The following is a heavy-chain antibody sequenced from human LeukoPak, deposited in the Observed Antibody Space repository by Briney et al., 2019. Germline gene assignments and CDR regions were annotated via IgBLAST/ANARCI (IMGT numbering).Heavy chain of an antibody. CDR1: GYRFTNYW. CDR2: IYPGDSDT. D-gene: IGHD6-19*01. Sequence: GESLKISCQVSGYRFTNYWIGWVRQVPGKGLEWMGSIYPGDSDTTYSPPFQGQVTISADKSISTVYLQWSSLKASDTAMYYCARLGTSGWLNLDYWGQGTLVTVSS. CDR3: ARLGTSGWLNLDY. V-gene: IGHV5-51*01. J-gene: IGHJ4*02.